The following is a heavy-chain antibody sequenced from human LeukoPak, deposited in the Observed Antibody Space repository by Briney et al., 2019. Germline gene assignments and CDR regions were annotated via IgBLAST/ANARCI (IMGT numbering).Heavy chain of an antibody. Sequence: GGSLRLSCTVSGFTFSTSPMAWVRQAPGKGLEWVSSIHAGGKDPFCADSVKGRCTISRDNSKNILFLQLNSLRVEDTAIYFCAKEGHDFNPFYNWGQGTLVTVSS. J-gene: IGHJ4*02. CDR3: AKEGHDFNPFYN. CDR2: IHAGGKDP. CDR1: GFTFSTSP. D-gene: IGHD3/OR15-3a*01. V-gene: IGHV3-23*01.